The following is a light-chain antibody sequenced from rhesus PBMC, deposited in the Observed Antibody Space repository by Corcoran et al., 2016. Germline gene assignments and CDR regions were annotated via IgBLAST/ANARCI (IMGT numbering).Light chain of an antibody. Sequence: DIQMTQSPPSLSASGGDRVTITCRASQGNRRGLAWYQQKPGKAPKFLIYKASSLQSGGPSRFSGWGCVTAFTLTISSLHPEDFATFYCHQYNSAPYSFGQWTKVWI. CDR2: KAS. CDR1: QGNRRG. J-gene: IGKJ2*01. V-gene: IGKV1-21*01. CDR3: HQYNSAPYS.